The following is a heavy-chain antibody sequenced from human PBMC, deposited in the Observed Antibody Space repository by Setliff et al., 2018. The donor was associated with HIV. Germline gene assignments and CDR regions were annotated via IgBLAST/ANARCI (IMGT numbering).Heavy chain of an antibody. CDR3: ARSVVVVTVEWFDP. V-gene: IGHV4-61*09. D-gene: IGHD2-21*02. CDR1: GVSINSGDYS. Sequence: PSETLSLTCDVSGVSINSGDYSWNWIRQPAGKRLEWIGHVHSNGFKNYNSSLESRVDISVDTSKNQFSLKLSSVTAADTAVYYCARSVVVVTVEWFDPWGQGTLVTVSS. CDR2: VHSNGFK. J-gene: IGHJ5*02.